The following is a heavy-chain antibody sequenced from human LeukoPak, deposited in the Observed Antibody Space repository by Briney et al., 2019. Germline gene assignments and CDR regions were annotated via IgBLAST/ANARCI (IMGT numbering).Heavy chain of an antibody. Sequence: SQTLSLTCTVSGGSIGSNKDYWGWIRQPPGKGLEFIAGISYTGTTYYNPSLKSRVTISVDTSKNEVSLKLSSVTAADTALYFCERRPPDLNWIDPWGQGILVTVSS. D-gene: IGHD1-14*01. CDR1: GGSIGSNKDY. CDR3: ERRPPDLNWIDP. J-gene: IGHJ5*02. V-gene: IGHV4-39*01. CDR2: ISYTGTT.